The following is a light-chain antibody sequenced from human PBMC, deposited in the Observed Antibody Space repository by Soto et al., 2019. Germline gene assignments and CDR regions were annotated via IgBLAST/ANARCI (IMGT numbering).Light chain of an antibody. CDR3: QQSYSTLPLT. Sequence: DIQMTQSPSSLSVSVGDRVTITCRASQTINTHLNWYQQKPGEAPKLLISAASTLQSGAPSRFSGSGSGTDFTLTISSLQPEDFAIYYCQQSYSTLPLTFGGGTKVEIK. J-gene: IGKJ4*01. CDR2: AAS. CDR1: QTINTH. V-gene: IGKV1-39*01.